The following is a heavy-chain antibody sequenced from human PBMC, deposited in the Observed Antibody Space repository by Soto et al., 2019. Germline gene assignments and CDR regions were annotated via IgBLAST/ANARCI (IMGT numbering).Heavy chain of an antibody. D-gene: IGHD2-2*01. V-gene: IGHV1-69*13. Sequence: SVKVSCKASGGTFSSYAISWVRQAPGQGLEWMGGIIPIFGTANYAQKFQGRVTITADESASTAYMELSSLRSEDTAVYYCARRYCSSTSCYYYYGMDVWGQGTTVTVSS. CDR1: GGTFSSYA. J-gene: IGHJ6*02. CDR3: ARRYCSSTSCYYYYGMDV. CDR2: IIPIFGTA.